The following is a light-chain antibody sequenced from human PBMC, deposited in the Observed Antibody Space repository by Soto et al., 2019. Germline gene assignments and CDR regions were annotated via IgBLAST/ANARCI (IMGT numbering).Light chain of an antibody. J-gene: IGLJ1*01. V-gene: IGLV1-40*01. Sequence: QSVLTQPPSVSGAPGQRVTFSCTGSSSNIGAGYDVHWYQQLPGTAPKLLIYGNTKRPSGVPDRFSGSKSDTSASLAITGLQAEDEADYYCQSYDSSLSGYVFGTGTQLTVL. CDR1: SSNIGAGYD. CDR2: GNT. CDR3: QSYDSSLSGYV.